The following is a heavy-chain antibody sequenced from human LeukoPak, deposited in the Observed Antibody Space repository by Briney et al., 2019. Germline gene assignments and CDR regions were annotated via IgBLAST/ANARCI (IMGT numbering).Heavy chain of an antibody. V-gene: IGHV3-53*01. D-gene: IGHD4-17*01. Sequence: GGSLRLSCAASGFTVSSNYMSWVRQAPGKGLEWVSVIYSGGSTYYADSVKGRFTISKDNSKNTLYLQMNSLRGDDTAVYYCAKDRSYGDYGETRGAFDIWGQGTMVTVSS. CDR2: IYSGGST. CDR1: GFTVSSNY. CDR3: AKDRSYGDYGETRGAFDI. J-gene: IGHJ3*02.